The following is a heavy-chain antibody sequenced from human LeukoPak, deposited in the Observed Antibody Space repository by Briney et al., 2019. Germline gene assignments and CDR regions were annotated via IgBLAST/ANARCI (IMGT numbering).Heavy chain of an antibody. D-gene: IGHD6-13*01. CDR3: ARTGSSWYSLRRLNWFDP. Sequence: GGSLRLSCAASEFSVGSNYMTWVRQAPGKGLEWVSYISSSGSTIYYADSVKGRFTISRDNAKNSLYLQMNSLRAEDTAVYYCARTGSSWYSLRRLNWFDPWGQGTLVTVSS. CDR2: ISSSGSTI. V-gene: IGHV3-11*04. J-gene: IGHJ5*02. CDR1: EFSVGSNY.